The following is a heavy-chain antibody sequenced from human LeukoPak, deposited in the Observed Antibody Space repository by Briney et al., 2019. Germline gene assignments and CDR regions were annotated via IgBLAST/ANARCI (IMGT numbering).Heavy chain of an antibody. CDR1: RFTFNNAW. D-gene: IGHD2-2*01. Sequence: GGSLRLSCAASRFTFNNAWMSWVRQAPGKGLEWVARIKSQNDGGTTDYAAPVKGRFTISRDDSKNTVYLQMDSLRIDDTGVYYCTADTPAYAPYDFDYWGQGTLVTVSS. CDR2: IKSQNDGGTT. J-gene: IGHJ4*02. V-gene: IGHV3-15*01. CDR3: TADTPAYAPYDFDY.